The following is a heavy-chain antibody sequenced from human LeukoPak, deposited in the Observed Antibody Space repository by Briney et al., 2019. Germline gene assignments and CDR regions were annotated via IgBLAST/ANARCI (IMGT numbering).Heavy chain of an antibody. D-gene: IGHD6-13*01. Sequence: GGSLRLSCAASGFTFSSYAMHWVRQAPGKGLEWVAVISYDGSNKYYADSVKGRFTISRDNSKNTLYLQMNSLRAEDTAVYYCARALPGIAAAGNGRAIDYWGQGTLVTVSS. CDR1: GFTFSSYA. CDR2: ISYDGSNK. J-gene: IGHJ4*02. V-gene: IGHV3-30-3*01. CDR3: ARALPGIAAAGNGRAIDY.